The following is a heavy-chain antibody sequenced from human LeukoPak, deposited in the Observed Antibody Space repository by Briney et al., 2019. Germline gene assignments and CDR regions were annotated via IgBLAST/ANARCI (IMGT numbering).Heavy chain of an antibody. J-gene: IGHJ4*02. Sequence: GGSLRHSCAASGFTFSSYWMHWVRQAPGKGLVWVARIKTDDSSTDYADSVKGRFTISRDNAKNTLYLQMNSLRAEDTAVYYCTMIRPDYWGQGTLVTVSS. CDR2: IKTDDSST. V-gene: IGHV3-74*01. CDR1: GFTFSSYW. CDR3: TMIRPDY. D-gene: IGHD2-21*01.